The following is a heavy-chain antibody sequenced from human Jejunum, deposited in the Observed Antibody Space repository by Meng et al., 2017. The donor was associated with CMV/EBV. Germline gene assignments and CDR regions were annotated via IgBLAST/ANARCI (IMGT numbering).Heavy chain of an antibody. D-gene: IGHD6-13*01. Sequence: QVQLAESGGGLVQPGGHLRLSRAASGFTFSYYGMHWVRQAPGKGLEWVAPISYDGSNKYYTDSVKGRFTISRDNSNNTLYLQMNSLRAEDTAVYYCARGNIGGSSWFKVFDYWGQGTLVTVSS. V-gene: IGHV3-30*19. J-gene: IGHJ4*02. CDR3: ARGNIGGSSWFKVFDY. CDR1: GFTFSYYG. CDR2: ISYDGSNK.